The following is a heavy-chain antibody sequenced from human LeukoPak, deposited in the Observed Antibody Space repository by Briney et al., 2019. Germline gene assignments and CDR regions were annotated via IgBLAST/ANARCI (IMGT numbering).Heavy chain of an antibody. CDR3: AKEGEGGYFDY. CDR2: ISSSSSTI. V-gene: IGHV3-48*01. J-gene: IGHJ4*02. Sequence: GGSLRLSCAASGFTFSSYSMNWVRQAPGKGLEWVSYISSSSSTIYYADSVKGRFTISRDNAKNTLYLQMNSLRVEDTAVYYCAKEGEGGYFDYWGQGTLVTVSS. CDR1: GFTFSSYS. D-gene: IGHD3-10*01.